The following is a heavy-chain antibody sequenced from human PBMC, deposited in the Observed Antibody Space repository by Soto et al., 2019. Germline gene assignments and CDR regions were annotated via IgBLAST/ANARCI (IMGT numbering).Heavy chain of an antibody. V-gene: IGHV4-59*01. CDR1: GASISSYY. CDR3: ARSTSDYSTSWFGP. CDR2: ISYTGSA. J-gene: IGHJ5*02. Sequence: SETLSLTCTVSGASISSYYWSWIRQPPGKGLEWIGHISYTGSANYNPSLQSRVTISGDTSKNQFSLQVRSVTAADTAVYYCARSTSDYSTSWFGPWGQGTLVTVSS. D-gene: IGHD4-4*01.